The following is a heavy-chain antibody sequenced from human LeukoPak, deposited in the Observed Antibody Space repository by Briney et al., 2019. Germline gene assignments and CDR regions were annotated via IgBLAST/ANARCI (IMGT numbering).Heavy chain of an antibody. CDR3: ARHDCDSSRCSVDWFDP. D-gene: IGHD2/OR15-2a*01. CDR2: IYDSGNT. Sequence: SETLSLTCTVSGVSMSSSPYYWGWIRQPPGKGLEWIGTIYDSGNTNYSPSLRSRLTISVDTSRNQFSLKLSSVTAADTAVYYCARHDCDSSRCSVDWFDPWGQGTLVTVSS. V-gene: IGHV4-39*01. J-gene: IGHJ5*02. CDR1: GVSMSSSPYY.